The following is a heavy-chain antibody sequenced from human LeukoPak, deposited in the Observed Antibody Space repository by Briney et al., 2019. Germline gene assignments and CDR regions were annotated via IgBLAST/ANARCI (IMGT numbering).Heavy chain of an antibody. CDR1: GFTFSSYW. Sequence: PGGSLRLSCEASGFTFSSYWMHWVRQAPGKGLVWVSRITSDGRSTSYADSVKGRSTIARDNAKNTLYLQMNSLRADDTAVYYCAKGGGRVGADYWGQGTLVTVSS. J-gene: IGHJ4*02. CDR3: AKGGGRVGADY. V-gene: IGHV3-74*01. CDR2: ITSDGRST. D-gene: IGHD1-26*01.